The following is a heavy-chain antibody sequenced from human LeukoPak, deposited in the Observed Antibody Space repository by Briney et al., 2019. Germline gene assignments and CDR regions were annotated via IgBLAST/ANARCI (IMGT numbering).Heavy chain of an antibody. CDR2: ISSSSSTI. CDR1: GLTFSSYS. CDR3: ARGRYYMDV. V-gene: IGHV3-48*01. J-gene: IGHJ6*03. Sequence: GGSLRLSCAASGLTFSSYSMNWVRQAPGKGLEWVSYISSSSSTIYYADSVKGRFTISRDNAKNSLYLQMNSLRAEDAAVYYCARGRYYMDVWGKGTTVTVSS.